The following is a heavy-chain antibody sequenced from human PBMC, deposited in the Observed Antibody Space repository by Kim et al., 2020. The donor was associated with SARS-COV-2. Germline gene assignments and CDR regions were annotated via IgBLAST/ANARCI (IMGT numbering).Heavy chain of an antibody. CDR3: AKAKYGSGTFRYFDY. J-gene: IGHJ4*02. V-gene: IGHV3-23*01. Sequence: DYVKGRFTISRDNSKNTLYLQMNSLRAEDTAVYYCAKAKYGSGTFRYFDYWGQGTLVTVSS. D-gene: IGHD3-10*01.